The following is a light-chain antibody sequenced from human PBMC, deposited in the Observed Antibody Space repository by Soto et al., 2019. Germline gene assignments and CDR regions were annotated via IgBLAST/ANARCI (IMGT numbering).Light chain of an antibody. CDR2: GAS. Sequence: IVLTQSPGTLSLSPGERATLPCRASQSVSSIYLAWYQHKPGQAPRLLIYGASSRATGIPDRFRGSGSGTEFTLTISSLQPDDFATYYCQQYNTFWTFGPGTKVDIK. V-gene: IGKV3-20*01. J-gene: IGKJ1*01. CDR3: QQYNTFWT. CDR1: QSVSSIY.